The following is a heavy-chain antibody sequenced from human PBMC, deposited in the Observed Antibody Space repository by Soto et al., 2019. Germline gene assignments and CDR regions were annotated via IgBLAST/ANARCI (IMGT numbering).Heavy chain of an antibody. CDR1: GYTFTSYY. CDR3: ARGDILTGYPHRALDY. D-gene: IGHD3-9*01. V-gene: IGHV1-46*03. J-gene: IGHJ4*02. Sequence: ASIKGSCKASGYTFTSYYIHWVRQAPGQGLEWMGIINPSGGSTSYAQKFQGRVTMTRDTSTSTVYMELSSLRSEDTAVYYCARGDILTGYPHRALDYWGQGTLVTVSS. CDR2: INPSGGST.